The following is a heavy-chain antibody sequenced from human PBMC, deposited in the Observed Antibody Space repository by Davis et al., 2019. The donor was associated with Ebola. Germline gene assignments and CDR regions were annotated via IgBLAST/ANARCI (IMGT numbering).Heavy chain of an antibody. Sequence: GESLKISCVASGFTFTEPLITWLPHASGKGLECVGCVRQQAKSYATCHAASVKDRFIISRDDSKNTAYLQMNSLKIEDMARYFCMRQVPGTGTTDHWGQGALVTVSS. J-gene: IGHJ4*02. CDR3: MRQVPGTGTTDH. D-gene: IGHD1-1*01. CDR1: GFTFTEPL. CDR2: VRQQAKSYAT. V-gene: IGHV3-73*01.